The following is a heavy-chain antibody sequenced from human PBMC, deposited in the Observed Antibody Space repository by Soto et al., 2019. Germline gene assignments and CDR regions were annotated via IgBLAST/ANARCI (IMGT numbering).Heavy chain of an antibody. J-gene: IGHJ4*02. CDR2: IYWDDDN. Sequence: QITLKASGPTLVKPTQTLTLTCTFSGFSLSTSGVGVGWIRQPQGKALEWLAVIYWDDDNRYSPSLRSRLTFTKDTSKNQVVLTMTNMDPEDTATYYCAHKATAKLTARVFDYWGQGLLVTVSS. CDR3: AHKATAKLTARVFDY. CDR1: GFSLSTSGVG. D-gene: IGHD2-21*02. V-gene: IGHV2-5*02.